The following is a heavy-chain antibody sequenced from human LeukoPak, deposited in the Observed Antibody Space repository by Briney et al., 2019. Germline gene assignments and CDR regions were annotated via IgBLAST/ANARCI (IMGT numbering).Heavy chain of an antibody. V-gene: IGHV3-30*04. D-gene: IGHD1-1*01. J-gene: IGHJ4*02. CDR1: GFTFSSYA. CDR3: ARDLTGTTSY. Sequence: PGGSLRLSCAASGFTFSSYAMSWVRQAPGKGLEWVAVISYDGSNKYYADSVKGRFTISRDNSKNTLYLQMNSLRAEDTAVYYCARDLTGTTSYWGQGTLVTVSS. CDR2: ISYDGSNK.